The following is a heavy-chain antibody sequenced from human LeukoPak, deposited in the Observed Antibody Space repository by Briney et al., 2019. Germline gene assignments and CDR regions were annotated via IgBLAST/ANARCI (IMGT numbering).Heavy chain of an antibody. Sequence: SETLSLTCTVSGGSISSYYWSWIRQPPGKGLEWIGYIYYSGSTNYNPSLKSRVTISVDTSKNQFSLKLSSVTAADTAVYYCARHNPRPGTTLDYWGQGTLVTVSS. J-gene: IGHJ4*02. V-gene: IGHV4-59*08. CDR3: ARHNPRPGTTLDY. CDR1: GGSISSYY. D-gene: IGHD1-7*01. CDR2: IYYSGST.